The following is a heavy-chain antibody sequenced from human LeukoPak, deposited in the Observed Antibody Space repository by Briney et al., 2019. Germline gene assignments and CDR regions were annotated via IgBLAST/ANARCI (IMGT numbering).Heavy chain of an antibody. D-gene: IGHD4-17*01. Sequence: GGSLRLSCAASGFTFSDHYMDWVRQAPGKGLEWVGRIRNKANSYSTDYAASVKGRFTISRDDSKNSVYLQMNSLRAEDTAVYYCARSGFTVTTYYFDYWGQGTLVTVSS. CDR1: GFTFSDHY. CDR3: ARSGFTVTTYYFDY. J-gene: IGHJ4*02. V-gene: IGHV3-72*01. CDR2: IRNKANSYST.